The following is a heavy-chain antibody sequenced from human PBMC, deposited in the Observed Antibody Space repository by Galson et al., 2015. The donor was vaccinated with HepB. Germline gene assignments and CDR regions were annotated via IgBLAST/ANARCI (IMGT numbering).Heavy chain of an antibody. CDR3: ARDGGYDSLDY. CDR2: ISSRSSYI. V-gene: IGHV3-21*01. D-gene: IGHD5-12*01. J-gene: IGHJ4*02. Sequence: SLRLSCAASGFTFSSYNMKWVRQAPGKGLEWVSFISSRSSYIYYADSVKGRFTISRDNANDSLYLEMNSLRAEDTAVYYCARDGGYDSLDYWGQGTLVTVSS. CDR1: GFTFSSYN.